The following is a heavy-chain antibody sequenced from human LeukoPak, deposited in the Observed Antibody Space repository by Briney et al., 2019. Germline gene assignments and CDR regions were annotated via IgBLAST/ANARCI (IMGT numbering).Heavy chain of an antibody. J-gene: IGHJ4*02. V-gene: IGHV1-18*01. CDR2: ISAYNGNT. CDR3: ARGSSRDSSGPANY. Sequence: ASVKVSCRASGYTFTSYGISWVRQAPGQGLEWMGWISAYNGNTNYAQKLQGRVTMTTDTSTSTAYMELRSLRSDDTAVYYCARGSSRDSSGPANYWGQGTLVTVSS. CDR1: GYTFTSYG. D-gene: IGHD6-19*01.